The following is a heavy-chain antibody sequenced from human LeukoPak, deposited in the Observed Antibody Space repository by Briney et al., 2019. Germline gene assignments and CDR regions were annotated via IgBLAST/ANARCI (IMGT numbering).Heavy chain of an antibody. V-gene: IGHV3-21*01. CDR1: GFTFSSYG. CDR2: ISSSSSYV. J-gene: IGHJ4*02. CDR3: ARRGPSVAGPYDY. D-gene: IGHD6-19*01. Sequence: GGSLRLSCAASGFTFSSYGMNWVRQAPGKGLEWVSSISSSSSYVYSADSVKGRFTISRDDAKNSLYLQMNSLRAEDTAVYYCARRGPSVAGPYDYWGQGTLVTVSS.